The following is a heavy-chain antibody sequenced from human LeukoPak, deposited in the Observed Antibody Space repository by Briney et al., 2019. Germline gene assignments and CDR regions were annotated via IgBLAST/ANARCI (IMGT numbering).Heavy chain of an antibody. J-gene: IGHJ4*02. V-gene: IGHV3-49*03. CDR2: IRSKAYVGTT. Sequence: GGSLRLSCTAFGFTFGDYAMSWFRQAPGKGLEWVGFIRSKAYVGTTEYAASVKGRFTISRDDSNSIAYLQMNSLKTEDTAMYYCSRGSHDYWRKAFFDYWGQGTLVTVSS. D-gene: IGHD3-3*01. CDR3: SRGSHDYWRKAFFDY. CDR1: GFTFGDYA.